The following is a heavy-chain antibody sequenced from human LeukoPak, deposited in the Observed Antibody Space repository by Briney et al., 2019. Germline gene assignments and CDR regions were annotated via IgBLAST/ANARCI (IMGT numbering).Heavy chain of an antibody. D-gene: IGHD6-19*01. J-gene: IGHJ4*02. V-gene: IGHV4-34*01. CDR2: INHSGST. Sequence: SETLSLTCAVYGGSFSGYYWSWIRQPPGKGLEWIGEINHSGSTNYNPSLKSRLTISVDTSKNQVSLKLSSVTAADTAVYYCARAMGSGLVDYWGQGTLVTVSS. CDR3: ARAMGSGLVDY. CDR1: GGSFSGYY.